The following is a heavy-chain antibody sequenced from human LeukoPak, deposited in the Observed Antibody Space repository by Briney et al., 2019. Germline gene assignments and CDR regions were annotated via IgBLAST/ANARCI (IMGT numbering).Heavy chain of an antibody. CDR3: ARAGVPVPGTAWFDP. V-gene: IGHV3-30*04. D-gene: IGHD1-1*01. CDR1: GFTFSSYA. CDR2: ISYDGSNK. J-gene: IGHJ5*02. Sequence: PGGSLRLSCAASGFTFSSYAMHWVRQAPGKGLEWVAVISYDGSNKYYADSVKGRFTISRDNSKNTVYLQMNSLRAEDTAVYYCARAGVPVPGTAWFDPWGQGTLVTVSS.